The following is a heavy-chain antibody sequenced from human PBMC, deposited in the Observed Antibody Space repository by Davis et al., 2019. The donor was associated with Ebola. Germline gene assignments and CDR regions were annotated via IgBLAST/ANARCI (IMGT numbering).Heavy chain of an antibody. CDR3: ARGELFYDFWSGYPWRWFDP. J-gene: IGHJ5*02. Sequence: SETLSLTCAVYGGSFSGYYWSWIRQPPGKGLEWIGEINHSGSTNYNPSLKSRVTISVDTSKNQFSLKLSSVTAADTAVYYCARGELFYDFWSGYPWRWFDPWGQGTLVTVSS. CDR2: INHSGST. V-gene: IGHV4-34*01. CDR1: GGSFSGYY. D-gene: IGHD3-3*01.